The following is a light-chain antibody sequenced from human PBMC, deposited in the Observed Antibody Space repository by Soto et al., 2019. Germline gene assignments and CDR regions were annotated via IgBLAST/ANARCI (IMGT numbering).Light chain of an antibody. J-gene: IGLJ1*01. Sequence: QSVLTQPPSASGTPGQRVTISCSGSSSNIGSNYVYWYQQLPGTAPKLLIYRNNQRPSGVPDRFSGSKSGTSASLAISGLRSEDEADYYCAAWDDSLRGHFFGTGTKLTVL. CDR2: RNN. CDR3: AAWDDSLRGHF. CDR1: SSNIGSNY. V-gene: IGLV1-47*01.